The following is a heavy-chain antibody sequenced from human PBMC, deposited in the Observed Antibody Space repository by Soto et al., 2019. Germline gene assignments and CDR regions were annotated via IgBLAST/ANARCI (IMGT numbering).Heavy chain of an antibody. CDR3: ARELMITFGGVIGSYYYYGMDV. J-gene: IGHJ6*02. V-gene: IGHV3-21*01. Sequence: EVQLVESGGGLVKPGGSLRVSCAASGFTFSSYSMNWVRQAPGKGLEWVSSISSSSSYIYYADSVKGRFTISRDNAKNSLYLRMNSLRAEDTAVYYCARELMITFGGVIGSYYYYGMDVWGQGTTVTVSS. D-gene: IGHD3-16*02. CDR1: GFTFSSYS. CDR2: ISSSSSYI.